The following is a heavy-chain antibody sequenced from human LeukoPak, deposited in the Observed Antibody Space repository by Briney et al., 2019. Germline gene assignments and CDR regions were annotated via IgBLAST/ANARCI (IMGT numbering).Heavy chain of an antibody. CDR3: ARDIYCTNTVCYFDS. J-gene: IGHJ4*02. CDR2: ISSSSSYI. D-gene: IGHD2-8*01. V-gene: IGHV3-21*01. CDR1: GFTFSSYS. Sequence: GGSLRLSCAASGFTFSSYSMNWVCQAPGKGLEWVSSISSSSSYIYYADSVKGRFTISRDNAENSLYLQMNSLRAEDTAVYYCARDIYCTNTVCYFDSWGQGTLVTVSS.